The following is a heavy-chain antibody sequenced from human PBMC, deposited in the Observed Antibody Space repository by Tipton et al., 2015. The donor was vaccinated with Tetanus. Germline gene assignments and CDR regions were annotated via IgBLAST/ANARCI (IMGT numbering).Heavy chain of an antibody. V-gene: IGHV4-31*03. J-gene: IGHJ4*02. CDR2: IYYSGST. Sequence: TLSLTCTVSGGSISSGGYYWSWIRPHPRKGLEWIGDIYYSGSTYYNPSLKSRVTISVDTSKNQFSLKLNSVTAADTAVYYCARDQARGARGWNYFDYWGQGTLVTGSS. CDR3: ARDQARGARGWNYFDY. D-gene: IGHD1-26*01. CDR1: GGSISSGGYY.